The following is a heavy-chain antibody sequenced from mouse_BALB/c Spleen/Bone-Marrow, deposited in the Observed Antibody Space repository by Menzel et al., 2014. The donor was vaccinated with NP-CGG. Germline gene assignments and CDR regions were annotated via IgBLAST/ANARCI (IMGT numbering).Heavy chain of an antibody. D-gene: IGHD3-3*01. V-gene: IGHV1-77*01. Sequence: QVQLQQSGAELVKPGASVKLSCKASGYTFTTSGINWVRQRPEQGLAWIRRIFPGNISTEYNEKFKVKATLTTDKSSSTAYMQLSRLTSEDSAVYFCSRGGYLGGYFDVWGAGTTVTVSS. CDR1: GYTFTTSG. CDR3: SRGGYLGGYFDV. CDR2: IFPGNIST. J-gene: IGHJ1*01.